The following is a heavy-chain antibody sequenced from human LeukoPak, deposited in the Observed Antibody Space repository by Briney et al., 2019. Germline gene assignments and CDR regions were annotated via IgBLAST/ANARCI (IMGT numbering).Heavy chain of an antibody. V-gene: IGHV3-66*01. D-gene: IGHD1-7*01. CDR1: GFTFSSYW. CDR2: IYSGGST. J-gene: IGHJ6*03. CDR3: ARGRRTRTRPYYYYYMDV. Sequence: GGSLRLSCAASGFTFSSYWMHWVRQAPGKGLEWVSVIYSGGSTYYADSVKGRFTFSRDNSKNTLYLQMNSLRAEDTAVYYCARGRRTRTRPYYYYYMDVWGKGTTVTVSS.